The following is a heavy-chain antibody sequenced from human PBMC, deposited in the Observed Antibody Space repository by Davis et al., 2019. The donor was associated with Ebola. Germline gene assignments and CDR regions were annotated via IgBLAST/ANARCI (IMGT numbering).Heavy chain of an antibody. CDR2: ISIYNGNT. D-gene: IGHD6-19*01. V-gene: IGHV1-18*01. CDR3: ARGAQWLGMPFDY. Sequence: AASVKVSCKASGYTFTSYGISWVRQAPGQGPEWMGWISIYNGNTHYIEKFQGRVTMTTDTSTSTVYMELRDLRSDDTALYYCARGAQWLGMPFDYWGQGTLVTVSS. CDR1: GYTFTSYG. J-gene: IGHJ4*02.